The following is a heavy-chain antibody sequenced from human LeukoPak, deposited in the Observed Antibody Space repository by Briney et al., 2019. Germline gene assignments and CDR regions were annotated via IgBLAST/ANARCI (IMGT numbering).Heavy chain of an antibody. J-gene: IGHJ4*02. CDR3: ARVDNIVVVPAASYYFDY. CDR1: GFTFDDYG. D-gene: IGHD2-2*01. V-gene: IGHV3-20*04. Sequence: PGGSLRLSCAASGFTFDDYGMSWVRQAPGKGLEWVSGINWNGGSTGYADSVKGRFTISRDNAKNSLYLQMNSLIAEDTALYYCARVDNIVVVPAASYYFDYWGQGTLVTVSS. CDR2: INWNGGST.